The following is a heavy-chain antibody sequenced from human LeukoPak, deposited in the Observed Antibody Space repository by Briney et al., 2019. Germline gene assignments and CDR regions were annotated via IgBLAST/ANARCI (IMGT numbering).Heavy chain of an antibody. J-gene: IGHJ4*02. CDR1: GYTFTSYG. V-gene: IGHV1-18*01. CDR3: ARDSRITIFGVVIFSSYYFDY. CDR2: ISAYNGNT. D-gene: IGHD3-3*01. Sequence: ASVKVSCKASGYTFTSYGISWVRQAPGQGLEWMGWISAYNGNTNYAQKLQGRVTMTTDTSTSTAYMELRSLRPDDTAVYYCARDSRITIFGVVIFSSYYFDYWGQGTLVTVSS.